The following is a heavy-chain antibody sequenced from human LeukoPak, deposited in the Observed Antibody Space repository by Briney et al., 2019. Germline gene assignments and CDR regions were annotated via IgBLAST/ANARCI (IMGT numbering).Heavy chain of an antibody. CDR3: AGLRDMWGCDH. CDR2: IHYSGST. J-gene: IGHJ4*02. D-gene: IGHD2-15*01. V-gene: IGHV4-59*08. CDR1: GGAISSYY. Sequence: PSETLSLTCTVSGGAISSYYWSWIRQPPGKGLEYIAYIHYSGSTNYNPSLKSRVTISLDTSKNQFSLKLSSVTAADTAVYYCAGLRDMWGCDHWGQGTLVTVSS.